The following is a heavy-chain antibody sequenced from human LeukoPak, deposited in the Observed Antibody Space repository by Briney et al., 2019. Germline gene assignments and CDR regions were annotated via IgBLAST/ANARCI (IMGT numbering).Heavy chain of an antibody. CDR2: ISVYNGNT. CDR3: ARDPRRDMGPTNWFDP. D-gene: IGHD2-21*02. V-gene: IGHV1-18*04. CDR1: GYTFPSYF. Sequence: WASVKVSCKASGYTFPSYFMHWVRQAPGQGLEWMGWISVYNGNTNYTQKFQGRVTMTTDTSTTTVYMELRSLRFDDTAVYYCARDPRRDMGPTNWFDPWGQGTLVTVSS. J-gene: IGHJ5*02.